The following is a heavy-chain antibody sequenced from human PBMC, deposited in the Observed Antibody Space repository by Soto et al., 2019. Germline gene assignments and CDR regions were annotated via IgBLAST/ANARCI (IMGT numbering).Heavy chain of an antibody. CDR1: CDSISSSVW. J-gene: IGHJ4*02. CDR2: VFHTGDT. Sequence: TSETLSLTCAVSCDSISSSVWWTWVRQPPGKGLEWIGEVFHTGDTYFNPSLRSRVAMSVDKSTNEFSLKVTSVTAADTAIYYCARKAWVRFDYWGQGALVTVSS. CDR3: ARKAWVRFDY. V-gene: IGHV4-4*02. D-gene: IGHD7-27*01.